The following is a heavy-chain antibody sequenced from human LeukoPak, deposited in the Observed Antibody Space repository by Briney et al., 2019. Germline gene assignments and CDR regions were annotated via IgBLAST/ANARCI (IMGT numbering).Heavy chain of an antibody. CDR2: ISGSGGTT. Sequence: GGSLRLSCAASGIIFSSHAISWVRQAPGKGLEWVSAISGSGGTTYYADSVKGRFTISRDNSKNTLSLQMNSLRAEDTAVYYCARGDHYERSGYYLDFWGQGTLVTVSS. D-gene: IGHD3-22*01. V-gene: IGHV3-23*01. CDR3: ARGDHYERSGYYLDF. J-gene: IGHJ4*02. CDR1: GIIFSSHA.